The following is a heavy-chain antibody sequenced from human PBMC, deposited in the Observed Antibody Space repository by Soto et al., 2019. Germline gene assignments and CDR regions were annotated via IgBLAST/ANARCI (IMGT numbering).Heavy chain of an antibody. J-gene: IGHJ2*01. Sequence: QVQLVESGGGVVQPGRSLRLSCAASGFTFSSYGMHWVRQAPGKGLEWVAVIWYDGSNKYYADSVKGRFTISRDNSKNTLYLQMNSLRAEDTAVYYCARDGALQWLVRGYFDLWGRGTLVTVSS. CDR3: ARDGALQWLVRGYFDL. V-gene: IGHV3-33*01. CDR1: GFTFSSYG. CDR2: IWYDGSNK. D-gene: IGHD6-19*01.